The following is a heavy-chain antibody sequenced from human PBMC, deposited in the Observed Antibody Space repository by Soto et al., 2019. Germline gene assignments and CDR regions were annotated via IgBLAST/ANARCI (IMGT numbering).Heavy chain of an antibody. CDR1: GFTFSSYG. V-gene: IGHV3-33*01. J-gene: IGHJ6*02. CDR3: ARDVGDYGVSLVYYYGMDV. CDR2: IWYDGSNK. D-gene: IGHD4-17*01. Sequence: QVQLVESGGGVVQPGRSLRLSCAASGFTFSSYGMHWVRQAPGKGLEWVAVIWYDGSNKYYADSVKGRFTISRDNSKNTLYLQMNGLRAEDTAVYYCARDVGDYGVSLVYYYGMDVWGQGTTVTVSS.